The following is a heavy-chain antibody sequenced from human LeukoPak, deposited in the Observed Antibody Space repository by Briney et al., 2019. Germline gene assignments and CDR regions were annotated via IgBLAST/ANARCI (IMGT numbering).Heavy chain of an antibody. CDR3: ARVRSYNEGDAFDI. CDR1: GGSFSGYY. D-gene: IGHD1-26*01. CDR2: INHSGST. V-gene: IGHV4-34*01. Sequence: PSETLSLTCAVYGGSFSGYYWSCIRQPPGKGLEWIGQINHSGSTNYNPSLKSRVTISVDTSKNQFSLKLSSVTAADTAVYYCARVRSYNEGDAFDIWGQGTMVTVSS. J-gene: IGHJ3*02.